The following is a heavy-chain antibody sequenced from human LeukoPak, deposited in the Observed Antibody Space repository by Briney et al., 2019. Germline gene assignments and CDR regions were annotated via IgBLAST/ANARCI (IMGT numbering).Heavy chain of an antibody. CDR1: GGSLISSDYH. CDR2: ISYSGNT. CDR3: ARHCCSGPAKRVFDI. Sequence: SETLSLTCTVSGGSLISSDYHWGWVRQPPGKGLEWIGTISYSGNTDYNPSLRSRVTISVDTSNNQFSLRLRSVTAADTAVYHCARHCCSGPAKRVFDIWGQGTMVTVSS. D-gene: IGHD2-15*01. V-gene: IGHV4-39*01. J-gene: IGHJ3*02.